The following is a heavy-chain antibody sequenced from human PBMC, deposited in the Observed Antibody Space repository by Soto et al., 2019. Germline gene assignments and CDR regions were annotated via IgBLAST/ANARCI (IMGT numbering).Heavy chain of an antibody. CDR1: GYTFTSYY. CDR2: INPRGGST. CDR3: ARDVGIDRSSLGVRETDY. Sequence: QVQLVQSGAEVKKPGASVKVSCKASGYTFTSYYVHWVRQAPGQGLEWMGMINPRGGSTPHAQKFQGRITMTWDTSSSTFYMELSSLTSEDAAVYYCARDVGIDRSSLGVRETDYWGQGTLITVSS. V-gene: IGHV1-46*01. J-gene: IGHJ4*02. D-gene: IGHD6-6*01.